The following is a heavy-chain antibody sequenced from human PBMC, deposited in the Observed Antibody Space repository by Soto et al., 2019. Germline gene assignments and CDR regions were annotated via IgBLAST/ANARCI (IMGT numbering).Heavy chain of an antibody. CDR2: IHPSGGGS. CDR1: GYTLNTYY. V-gene: IGHV1-46*02. J-gene: IGHJ4*02. CDR3: ARGGHIAVVTASFDY. Sequence: GASVKVSCKPSGYTLNTYYLHWVRQAPGQGLEWMGIIHPSGGGSTYAQKFLGRATMTRDTSTSTVFMELSSLRSADTAVYYCARGGHIAVVTASFDYWGQGTLVTVSS. D-gene: IGHD2-21*02.